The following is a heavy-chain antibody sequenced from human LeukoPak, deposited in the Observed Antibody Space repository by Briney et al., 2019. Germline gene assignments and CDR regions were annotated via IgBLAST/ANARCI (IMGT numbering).Heavy chain of an antibody. D-gene: IGHD3-3*01. V-gene: IGHV3-66*02. Sequence: GGSLRLSCAASGFTVSNNYMSWVRQAPGKGLDCISVIYSGGSPFYADSLKGRFTLSRDNSENTLSLQMDSLRAEDTAVYYCAGVASSGPFYYYMDVWGKGSTVTVSS. CDR2: IYSGGSP. CDR1: GFTVSNNY. J-gene: IGHJ6*03. CDR3: AGVASSGPFYYYMDV.